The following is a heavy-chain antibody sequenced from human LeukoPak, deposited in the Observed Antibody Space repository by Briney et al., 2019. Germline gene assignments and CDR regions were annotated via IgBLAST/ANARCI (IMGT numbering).Heavy chain of an antibody. V-gene: IGHV3-21*04. CDR3: ARDLPAAVD. D-gene: IGHD2-2*01. CDR2: ISSSSSDI. J-gene: IGHJ4*02. CDR1: GFTFSSYS. Sequence: EGSLRLSCAASGFTFSSYSMSWVRQAPGKGLEWVSFISSSSSDIYHADSVKGRFTISRDNAKNSLFLQMNSLRAEDTAVYYCARDLPAAVDWGQGTLVTVSS.